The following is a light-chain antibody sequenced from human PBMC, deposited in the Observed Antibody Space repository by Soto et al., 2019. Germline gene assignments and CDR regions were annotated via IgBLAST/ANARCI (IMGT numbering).Light chain of an antibody. V-gene: IGKV3-20*01. CDR3: QQYVTSPAMYI. CDR2: GAS. J-gene: IGKJ2*01. CDR1: QSITSNY. Sequence: EIVLTQSPGTLSLSPGERATLSCRASQSITSNYLAWYQQKPGQAPRLLIYGASTRATGIPDRFSGSGSGTDFTLTISRLEPEDFAVYDCQQYVTSPAMYIFGQGTKLEIK.